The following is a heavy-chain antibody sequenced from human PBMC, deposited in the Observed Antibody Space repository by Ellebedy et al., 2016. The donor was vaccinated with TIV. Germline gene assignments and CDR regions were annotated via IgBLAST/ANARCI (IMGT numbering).Heavy chain of an antibody. Sequence: GESLKISCVASRLDFSSYGMHWVRQAPRKGLEWVAFIRYDGTNKFYADSVKGRFIISRDNSKNTLYLQMNGLRAEDTAVYYCAKDRLWRGSGTQTFDNWGQGTLVTVSS. CDR3: AKDRLWRGSGTQTFDN. CDR2: IRYDGTNK. V-gene: IGHV3-30*02. D-gene: IGHD3-10*01. J-gene: IGHJ4*02. CDR1: RLDFSSYG.